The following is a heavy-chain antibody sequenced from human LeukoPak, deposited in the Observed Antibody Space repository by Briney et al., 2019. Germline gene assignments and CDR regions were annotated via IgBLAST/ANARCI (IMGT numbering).Heavy chain of an antibody. D-gene: IGHD3-16*01. V-gene: IGHV3-30*02. J-gene: IGHJ4*02. CDR2: IRYDGSNK. Sequence: GGSLRLSCAASGFTFSSYGMHWVRQAPGKGLEWVAFIRYDGSNKYYADSVKGRFTISRDNSKNTLYLQMNSLRAEDTAVYYCARILGSYSDYWGQGTLVTVSS. CDR1: GFTFSSYG. CDR3: ARILGSYSDY.